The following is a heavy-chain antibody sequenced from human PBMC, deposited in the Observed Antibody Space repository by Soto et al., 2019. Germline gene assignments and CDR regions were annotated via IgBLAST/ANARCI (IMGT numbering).Heavy chain of an antibody. CDR2: IWYDGSNK. D-gene: IGHD3-9*01. J-gene: IGHJ4*02. Sequence: GGALRLSCAASGFTFSSYGMHWVRQAPCKGLEWVAVIWYDGSNKYYADSVKGRFTISRDNSKNTLYLQMNSLRAEDTAVYYCARDNDILTGYYMAFDYWGQGTLVTVSS. CDR3: ARDNDILTGYYMAFDY. CDR1: GFTFSSYG. V-gene: IGHV3-33*01.